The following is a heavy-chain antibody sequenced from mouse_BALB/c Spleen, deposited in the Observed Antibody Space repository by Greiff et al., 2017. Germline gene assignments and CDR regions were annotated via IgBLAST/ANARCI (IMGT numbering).Heavy chain of an antibody. CDR1: GFTFSNYW. J-gene: IGHJ1*01. V-gene: IGHV6-6*02. Sequence: EVQVVESGGGLVQPGGSMKLSCVASGFTFSNYWMNWVRQSPEKGLEWVAEIRLKSNNYATHYAESVKGRFTISRDDSKSSVYLQMNNLRAEDTGIYYCTRETTTATRWYFDVWGAGTTVTVSS. CDR3: TRETTTATRWYFDV. D-gene: IGHD1-2*01. CDR2: IRLKSNNYAT.